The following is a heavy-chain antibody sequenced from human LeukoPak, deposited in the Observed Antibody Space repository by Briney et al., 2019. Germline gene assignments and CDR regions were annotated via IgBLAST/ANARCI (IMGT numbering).Heavy chain of an antibody. CDR1: GYSISSGYY. CDR2: IYHSGST. CDR3: AREGILDIVVVPAAGLEVTLDYFDY. D-gene: IGHD2-2*01. V-gene: IGHV4-38-2*02. Sequence: SQTLSLTCAVAGYSISSGYYGGWIRQPPGKGLEWIGSIYHSGSTSYNPSLTSRVCIGVHPSKKQLSLKLSSVTAAGTSVNYCAREGILDIVVVPAAGLEVTLDYFDYWGQGTLVTVSS. J-gene: IGHJ4*02.